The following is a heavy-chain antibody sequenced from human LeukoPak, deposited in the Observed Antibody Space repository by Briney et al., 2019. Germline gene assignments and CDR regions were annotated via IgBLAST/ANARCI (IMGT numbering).Heavy chain of an antibody. V-gene: IGHV1-8*01. CDR3: ARGPLGRAAAGPND. CDR2: MNPNSGNT. Sequence: ASVKVSCKASGYTFTSYDINWVRQATGQGLEWMGWMNPNSGNTGYAQKFQGRVTMTRSTSISTAYMELSSLRSEDTAVYYCARGPLGRAAAGPNDWGQGTLVTVSS. D-gene: IGHD6-13*01. CDR1: GYTFTSYD. J-gene: IGHJ4*02.